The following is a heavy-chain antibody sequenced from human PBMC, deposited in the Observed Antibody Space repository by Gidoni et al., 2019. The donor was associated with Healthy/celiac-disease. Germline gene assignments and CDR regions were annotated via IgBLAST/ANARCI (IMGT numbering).Heavy chain of an antibody. CDR1: GSPLRTYA. V-gene: IGHV3-30-3*01. CDR2: ISYDGSNK. D-gene: IGHD1-26*01. CDR3: ARVRSRVGATKPAPFDY. J-gene: IGHJ4*02. Sequence: QVQLVESGGGVVQPGGSLRLPCPASGSPLRTYAMHWVRQAPGKGLEWVAVISYDGSNKYYADSVKGRFTISRDNSKNTLYLQMNSLRAEDTAVYYCARVRSRVGATKPAPFDYWGQGTLVTVSS.